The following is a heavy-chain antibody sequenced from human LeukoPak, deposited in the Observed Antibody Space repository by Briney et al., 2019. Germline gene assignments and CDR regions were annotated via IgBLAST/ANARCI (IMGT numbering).Heavy chain of an antibody. CDR2: ISYNGNNQ. V-gene: IGHV3-30*04. Sequence: GGSLRLSCAASGFTFSSYAMHWVRQAPGKGLEWVAVISYNGNNQYYPDSVKGRFTISRDNSKNTLYLQMNSLRAEDTAVYYCAKEKTKRVSNGFDIWGRGTMVTVSS. CDR3: AKEKTKRVSNGFDI. J-gene: IGHJ3*02. CDR1: GFTFSSYA.